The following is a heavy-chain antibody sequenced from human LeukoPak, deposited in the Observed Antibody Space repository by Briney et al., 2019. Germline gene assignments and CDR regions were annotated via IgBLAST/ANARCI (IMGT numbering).Heavy chain of an antibody. D-gene: IGHD2-15*01. V-gene: IGHV4-39*01. CDR3: AKVYCSGGSCYSDTSYFDY. CDR1: GGSISSSSNY. CDR2: IYYSGST. Sequence: SETLSLTCTVSGGSISSSSNYWGWIRQPPGKGLEWIGNIYYSGSTYYNPSLKSRVTISVDTSKNQFSLKLSSVTAADTAVYYCAKVYCSGGSCYSDTSYFDYWGQGTLVTVSS. J-gene: IGHJ4*02.